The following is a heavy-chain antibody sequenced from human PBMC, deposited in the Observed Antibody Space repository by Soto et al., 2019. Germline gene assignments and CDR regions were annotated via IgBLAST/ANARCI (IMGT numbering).Heavy chain of an antibody. J-gene: IGHJ2*01. Sequence: QVQLQESGPGLVKPSQTLSLTCTVSGGSISSGGYYWSWIRQHPGKGLEWIGYIYYSGSTYYNPYPKRRVTISVDTSKNQFSLKLSSVTAADTAVYYCARDGVYDFWSGYARTNWYFDLWGRGPLLTVSS. V-gene: IGHV4-31*03. D-gene: IGHD3-3*01. CDR3: ARDGVYDFWSGYARTNWYFDL. CDR1: GGSISSGGYY. CDR2: IYYSGST.